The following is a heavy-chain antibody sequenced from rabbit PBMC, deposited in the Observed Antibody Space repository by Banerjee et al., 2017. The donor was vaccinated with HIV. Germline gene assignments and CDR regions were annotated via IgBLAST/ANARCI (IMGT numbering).Heavy chain of an antibody. J-gene: IGHJ4*01. CDR2: INSVVHTT. Sequence: QEQLKETGGGLVQPGGSLTLSCKASGFDFSAYYMSWVRQAPGKGLEWVGCINSVVHTTHYANWAKGRFTVSKASSTTVTLQMTGLTAADTATYFCARATSSPYLWGQGTLVTVS. CDR3: ARATSSPYL. V-gene: IGHV1S45*01. CDR1: GFDFSAYYM. D-gene: IGHD1-1*01.